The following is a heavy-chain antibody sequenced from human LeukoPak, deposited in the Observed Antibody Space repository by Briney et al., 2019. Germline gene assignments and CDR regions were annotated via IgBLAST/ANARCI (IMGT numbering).Heavy chain of an antibody. CDR1: GFTFSSYV. CDR3: AKDVNYYDSSGPWEY. Sequence: GGSLRLSCAASGFTFSSYVMSWVRQAPGKGLEWVAFIRYDGSNKYYADSVKGRFTISRDNSKNTLYLQMNSLRAEDTAVYYCAKDVNYYDSSGPWEYWGQGTLVTVSS. V-gene: IGHV3-30*02. CDR2: IRYDGSNK. D-gene: IGHD3-22*01. J-gene: IGHJ4*02.